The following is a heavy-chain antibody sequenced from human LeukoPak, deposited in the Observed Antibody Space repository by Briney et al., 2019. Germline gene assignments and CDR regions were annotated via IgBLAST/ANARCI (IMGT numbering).Heavy chain of an antibody. Sequence: GGSLRLSCAASGFPFSDYSMNWVRQAPGKGLEWVSSISGSSDYIYSADSVKGRFTISRDNAKNSLYLQMTSLRAEDTAVYYCAKVSGYNAFDYWGQGTLVTVSS. CDR3: AKVSGYNAFDY. CDR2: ISGSSDYI. V-gene: IGHV3-21*04. J-gene: IGHJ4*02. D-gene: IGHD5-24*01. CDR1: GFPFSDYS.